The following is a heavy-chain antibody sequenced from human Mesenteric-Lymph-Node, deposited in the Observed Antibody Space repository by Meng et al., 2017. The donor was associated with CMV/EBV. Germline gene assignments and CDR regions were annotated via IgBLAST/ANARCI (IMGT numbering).Heavy chain of an antibody. V-gene: IGHV3-7*01. CDR3: ARDRFYDTNGYYSGYYYGMDD. J-gene: IGHJ6*02. Sequence: GESLKISCAASGFTFSSYWMSWVRQAPGKGLEWVANIKQDGSEKYYVDSVKGRFTISRDNAKNSLYLQMNSLRAEDTAVYYCARDRFYDTNGYYSGYYYGMDDWGQGTTVTVSS. D-gene: IGHD3-22*01. CDR1: GFTFSSYW. CDR2: IKQDGSEK.